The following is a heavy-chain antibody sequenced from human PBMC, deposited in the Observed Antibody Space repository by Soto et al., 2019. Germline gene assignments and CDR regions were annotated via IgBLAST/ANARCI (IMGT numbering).Heavy chain of an antibody. V-gene: IGHV1-69*13. J-gene: IGHJ4*02. D-gene: IGHD6-19*01. Sequence: SVKVSCKASGGTFSSYRINWVRQAPGQGLEWVGGIVPIYRTADYAQKFQGRVTITADESARTSYMELRSLKSQDTAVYYCVRDSGTKLSRSWGQGTLVTVSS. CDR3: VRDSGTKLSRS. CDR2: IVPIYRTA. CDR1: GGTFSSYR.